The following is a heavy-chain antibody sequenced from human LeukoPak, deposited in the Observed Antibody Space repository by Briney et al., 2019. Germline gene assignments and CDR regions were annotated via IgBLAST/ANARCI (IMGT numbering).Heavy chain of an antibody. J-gene: IGHJ4*02. CDR1: GGTFSSYA. D-gene: IGHD3-10*01. V-gene: IGHV1-69*13. CDR2: IIPIFGTA. Sequence: ASVKVSCKASGGTFSSYAISWVRQAPGQGLEWMGGIIPIFGTANYAQKFQGRVTITADESTSTAYLELSSLRSEDTAVYYCATDPVEDGARDWGQGTLVIVSS. CDR3: ATDPVEDGARD.